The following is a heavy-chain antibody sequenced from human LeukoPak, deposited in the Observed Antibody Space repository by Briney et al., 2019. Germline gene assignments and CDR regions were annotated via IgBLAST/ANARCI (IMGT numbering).Heavy chain of an antibody. J-gene: IGHJ4*02. D-gene: IGHD6-6*01. V-gene: IGHV1-8*01. CDR1: GYTFTSYD. CDR3: ARGRSIAARAGIGY. CDR2: MNPNSGST. Sequence: ASVKVSCKASGYTFTSYDINWVRQATGQGLEWMGWMNPNSGSTGYAQKFQGRVTMTRNTSISTAYMELSSLRSEDTAVYYCARGRSIAARAGIGYWGQGTLVTVSS.